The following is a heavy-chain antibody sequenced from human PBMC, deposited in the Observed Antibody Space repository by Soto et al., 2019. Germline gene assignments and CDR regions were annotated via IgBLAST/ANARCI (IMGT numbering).Heavy chain of an antibody. Sequence: PAETLSPTCSVSGGPIDSYYLSWIRQAPGKGLEWIGYVYHNGRTSYNPSLKSRVSISVDRSKNQFSLNLSSVTAADTAVYYCAIEDRISAPGGIWFHPWGQGTLVTVYS. D-gene: IGHD6-13*01. J-gene: IGHJ5*02. CDR2: VYHNGRT. V-gene: IGHV4-59*01. CDR3: AIEDRISAPGGIWFHP. CDR1: GGPIDSYY.